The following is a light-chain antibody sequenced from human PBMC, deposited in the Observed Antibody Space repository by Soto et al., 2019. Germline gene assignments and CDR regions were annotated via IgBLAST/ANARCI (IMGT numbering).Light chain of an antibody. CDR3: QQYGSSRWT. CDR1: QNISSY. J-gene: IGKJ1*01. V-gene: IGKV3-20*01. Sequence: EIVLTQSPATLSAFPGDRVTLSCRASQNISSYLIWYQQKPGQAPRLLIYGASSRATGIPDRFSGSGSGTDFTLTISRLEPEDFAVYYCQQYGSSRWTFGQGTKVDIK. CDR2: GAS.